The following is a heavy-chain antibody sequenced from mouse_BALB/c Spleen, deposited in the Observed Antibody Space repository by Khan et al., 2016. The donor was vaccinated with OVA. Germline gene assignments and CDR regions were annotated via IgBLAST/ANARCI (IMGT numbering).Heavy chain of an antibody. CDR2: INPGSGGT. J-gene: IGHJ3*01. Sequence: QVQLQQSGAELVRPGTSVKVSCKASGYAFNNYMLEWVKQRPGQGLEWIGVINPGSGGTNYNEKFKGKATLTADKSSNTAYMQLSSLTSDDSAVYFCARGGYGSLAYWGQGTLVTVS. CDR3: ARGGYGSLAY. V-gene: IGHV1-54*01. CDR1: GYAFNNYM. D-gene: IGHD1-1*02.